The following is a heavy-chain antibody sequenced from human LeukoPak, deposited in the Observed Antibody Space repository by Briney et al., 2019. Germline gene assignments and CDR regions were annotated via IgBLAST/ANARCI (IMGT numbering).Heavy chain of an antibody. V-gene: IGHV4-59*01. J-gene: IGHJ5*02. Sequence: SETLSLTCTVSGGSISSYYWSWIRQPPGKGLEWIGYIYYSGSTNYNPSLKSRVTISVDTSKNQFSLKLSSVTAADTAVYYRARDIGIFGVVTTGWFDPWGQGTLVTVSS. D-gene: IGHD3-3*01. CDR2: IYYSGST. CDR1: GGSISSYY. CDR3: ARDIGIFGVVTTGWFDP.